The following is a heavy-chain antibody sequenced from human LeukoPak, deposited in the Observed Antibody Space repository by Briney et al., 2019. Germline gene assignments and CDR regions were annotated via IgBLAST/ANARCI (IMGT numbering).Heavy chain of an antibody. V-gene: IGHV1-2*04. CDR2: INPNSGGT. J-gene: IGHJ6*02. D-gene: IGHD5-18*01. CDR1: GYTLTGYY. Sequence: ASVKVSCKASGYTLTGYYMHWVRQAPGQGLEWMGWINPNSGGTNYAQKFQGWVTMTRDTSISTAYMELSRLRSDDTAVYYCARGYSGYSSMDVWGQGTTVTVSS. CDR3: ARGYSGYSSMDV.